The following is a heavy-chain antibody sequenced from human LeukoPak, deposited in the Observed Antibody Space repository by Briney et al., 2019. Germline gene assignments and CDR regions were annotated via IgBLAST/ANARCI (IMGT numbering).Heavy chain of an antibody. D-gene: IGHD3-3*01. V-gene: IGHV1-2*02. CDR2: INPNSGGT. Sequence: ASVKVSCKASGYTFTGYYMHWVRQAPGQGLEWMGWINPNSGGTNYAQKFQGRATMTRDTSISTAYMELSRLRSDDTAVYYCARDGSTDFWSGYRYYFDYWGQGTLVTVSS. CDR1: GYTFTGYY. CDR3: ARDGSTDFWSGYRYYFDY. J-gene: IGHJ4*02.